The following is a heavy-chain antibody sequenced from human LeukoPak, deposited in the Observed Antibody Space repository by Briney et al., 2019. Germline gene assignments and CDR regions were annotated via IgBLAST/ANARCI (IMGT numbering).Heavy chain of an antibody. Sequence: PGESLKISCQGSGYSFISYWIGWVRQMPGKGLEWIGIIFPGDSDTRYSPSFQGQVTISADKSIGTAYLQWSSLKASDTAMYYCARNFEYCGGDCYDYWGQGTLVTVSS. D-gene: IGHD2-21*02. V-gene: IGHV5-51*01. CDR3: ARNFEYCGGDCYDY. J-gene: IGHJ4*02. CDR1: GYSFISYW. CDR2: IFPGDSDT.